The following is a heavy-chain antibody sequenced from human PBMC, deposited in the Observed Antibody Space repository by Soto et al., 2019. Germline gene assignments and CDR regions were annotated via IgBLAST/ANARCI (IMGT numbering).Heavy chain of an antibody. CDR1: GYTFTSYY. Sequence: GASVKVSCKASGYTFTSYYMHWVRQAPGQGLEWMGIINPSGGSTSCAQKFQGRVTMTRDTSTSTVYMELSSLRSEDTAVYYCARDRAEYYHGSGSADYYYYGMDVWGQGTTVTVSS. CDR3: ARDRAEYYHGSGSADYYYYGMDV. CDR2: INPSGGST. V-gene: IGHV1-46*01. D-gene: IGHD3-10*01. J-gene: IGHJ6*02.